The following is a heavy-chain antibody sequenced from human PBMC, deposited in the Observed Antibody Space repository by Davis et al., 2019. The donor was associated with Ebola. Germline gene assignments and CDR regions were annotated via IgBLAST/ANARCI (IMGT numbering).Heavy chain of an antibody. D-gene: IGHD3-10*01. CDR1: GYTFTGYY. Sequence: ASVKASCKASGYTFTGYYMHWVRQAPGQGLEWMGWINPNSGGTNYAQKFQGRVTMTRDTSISTAYMELSRLRSDETAGYYCASENGSGRGGIDYWGQGTLVTVSS. CDR2: INPNSGGT. J-gene: IGHJ4*02. CDR3: ASENGSGRGGIDY. V-gene: IGHV1-2*02.